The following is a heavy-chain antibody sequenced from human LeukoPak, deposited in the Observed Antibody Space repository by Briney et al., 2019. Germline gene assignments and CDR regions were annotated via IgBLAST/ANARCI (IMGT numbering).Heavy chain of an antibody. CDR1: GFTFSSYA. CDR2: ISGSGSST. Sequence: GGSLRLSCAASGFTFSSYAMSWVRQAPGKGLEWVSAISGSGSSTYYADSVKGRFTISRDNSKNTLYLQVNSLRAEDTAVYYCAKDGGVVVAVALDYWGQGTLVTVSS. J-gene: IGHJ4*02. V-gene: IGHV3-23*01. D-gene: IGHD2-15*01. CDR3: AKDGGVVVAVALDY.